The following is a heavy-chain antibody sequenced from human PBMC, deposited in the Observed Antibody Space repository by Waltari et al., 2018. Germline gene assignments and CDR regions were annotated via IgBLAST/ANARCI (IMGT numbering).Heavy chain of an antibody. CDR1: GGPISSSNYY. V-gene: IGHV4-39*07. J-gene: IGHJ4*02. CDR2: IYYSGDT. CDR3: ASGGGYTNGWDY. Sequence: QPLLQESGPGLVKPSETLSLTCSVPGGPISSSNYYWSWIRQPPGKGLEWIGNIYYSGDTYYNPSLKSRVTISLDTSKNQFSLKLRSVIAADTAVYFCASGGGYTNGWDYWGQGTLVTVSS. D-gene: IGHD2-8*01.